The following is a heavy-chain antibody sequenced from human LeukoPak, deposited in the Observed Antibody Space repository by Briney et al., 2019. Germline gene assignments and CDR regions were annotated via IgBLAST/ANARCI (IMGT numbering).Heavy chain of an antibody. V-gene: IGHV1-18*01. J-gene: IGHJ6*03. D-gene: IGHD2-2*01. Sequence: ASVKVSRKPSGYTFTSYGISWVRQAPGQGLEWMGRISAYNGNTNYAQKLQGRVTMTTDTSTSTAYMELRSLRSDDTAVYYCARDSYCSSTSCYSYYYYYMDVWGKGTTVTVSS. CDR2: ISAYNGNT. CDR3: ARDSYCSSTSCYSYYYYYMDV. CDR1: GYTFTSYG.